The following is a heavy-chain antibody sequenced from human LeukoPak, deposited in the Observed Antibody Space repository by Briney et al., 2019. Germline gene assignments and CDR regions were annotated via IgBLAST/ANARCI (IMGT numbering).Heavy chain of an antibody. V-gene: IGHV4-61*02. CDR3: VRDRSSGDAFDI. CDR2: IYARGNT. Sequence: SQTLSLTCTVSGGSISTVGYYCSWTRQPAGKGLELIGRIYARGNTNYNPSLESRVAMSLDTSKNQFSLKLTSVTAADTAVYFCVRDRSSGDAFDIWGQGTVVTVSS. J-gene: IGHJ3*02. CDR1: GGSISTVGYY. D-gene: IGHD2-2*01.